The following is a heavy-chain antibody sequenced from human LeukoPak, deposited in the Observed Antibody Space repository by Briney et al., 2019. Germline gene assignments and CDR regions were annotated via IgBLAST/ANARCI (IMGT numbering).Heavy chain of an antibody. CDR2: INAGNGNT. V-gene: IGHV1-3*01. J-gene: IGHJ4*02. Sequence: GASVKVSCKASGYTFTSYAMHWVRQAPGQRLEWMGWINAGNGNTKYSQKFQGRVTITRDTSASTAYMELSSLRSEDTAVYYCARDGSYYDSSGYSTYDYWGQGTLVTVSP. D-gene: IGHD3-22*01. CDR1: GYTFTSYA. CDR3: ARDGSYYDSSGYSTYDY.